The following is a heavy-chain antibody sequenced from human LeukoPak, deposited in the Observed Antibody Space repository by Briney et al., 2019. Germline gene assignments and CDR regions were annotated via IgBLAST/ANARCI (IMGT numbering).Heavy chain of an antibody. Sequence: SETLSLTCAVSGYSISSGYYWGWIRQPPGKGLEWIGSIYHSGSTYYNPSLKSRVTISVDTSKNQFSLKLSSVTAADTAVYYCARPRYCSGGSCHDAFDIWGQGTMVTVSS. J-gene: IGHJ3*02. V-gene: IGHV4-38-2*01. CDR3: ARPRYCSGGSCHDAFDI. CDR2: IYHSGST. CDR1: GYSISSGYY. D-gene: IGHD2-15*01.